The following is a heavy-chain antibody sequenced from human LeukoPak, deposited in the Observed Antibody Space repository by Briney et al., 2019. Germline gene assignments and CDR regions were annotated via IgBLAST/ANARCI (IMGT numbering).Heavy chain of an antibody. CDR2: INPNSGGT. CDR3: AKGHYGDPLRPFDY. CDR1: GYTFTGYY. J-gene: IGHJ4*02. V-gene: IGHV1-2*06. Sequence: ASVKVSCKASGYTFTGYYMHWVRQAPGQGLEWMGRINPNSGGTNYAQKFQGRVTMTRDTSISTAYMELSRLRSDDTAVYYCAKGHYGDPLRPFDYWGQGTLVTVSS. D-gene: IGHD4-17*01.